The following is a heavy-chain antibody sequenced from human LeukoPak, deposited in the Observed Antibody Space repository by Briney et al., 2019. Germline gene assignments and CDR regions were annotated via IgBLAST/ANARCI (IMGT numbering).Heavy chain of an antibody. CDR2: MYHSGDT. J-gene: IGHJ5*02. V-gene: IGHV4-39*07. CDR1: GGSISSSSYY. Sequence: PSETLSLTCTVPGGSISSSSYYWGWIRQPPGKGLEWIGSMYHSGDTYSNPSLKSRVTISVDTSKNQLSLRLSSVTAADTAVYYCARSKAHLSTSWYGNWFDPWGQGTLVTVSS. D-gene: IGHD2-2*01. CDR3: ARSKAHLSTSWYGNWFDP.